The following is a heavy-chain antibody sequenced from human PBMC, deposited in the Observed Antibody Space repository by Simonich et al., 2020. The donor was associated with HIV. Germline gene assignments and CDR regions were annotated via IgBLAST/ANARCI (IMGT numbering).Heavy chain of an antibody. V-gene: IGHV3-21*01. J-gene: IGHJ4*02. CDR1: GFTFSSYS. Sequence: EVQLVESGGGLVKPGGSLRLSCAASGFTFSSYSMNWVRQAPGKGLEWVSSISSSSSYIEYADSVKGRFTISRDNAKNSLYLQMNSLRAEDTAVYYCARDGRKGSSTSCSDYWGQGTLVTVSS. D-gene: IGHD2-2*01. CDR3: ARDGRKGSSTSCSDY. CDR2: ISSSSSYI.